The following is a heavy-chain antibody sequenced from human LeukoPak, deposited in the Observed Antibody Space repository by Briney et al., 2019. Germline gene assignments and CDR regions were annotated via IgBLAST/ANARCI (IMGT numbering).Heavy chain of an antibody. V-gene: IGHV3-30*02. CDR3: AKDPRSSSPSYYYYYGMDV. CDR1: GFTFSSYG. D-gene: IGHD6-13*01. J-gene: IGHJ6*02. CDR2: IRYDGSNK. Sequence: GGSLRLSCAASGFTFSSYGMHWVRQAPGKGLEGVAFIRYDGSNKYYADSVKGRFTISRDNSKNTLYLQMNSLRAEDTAVYYCAKDPRSSSPSYYYYYGMDVWGQGATVTVSS.